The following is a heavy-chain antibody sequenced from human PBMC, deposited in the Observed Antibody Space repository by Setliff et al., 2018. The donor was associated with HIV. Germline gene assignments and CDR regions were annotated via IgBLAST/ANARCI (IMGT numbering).Heavy chain of an antibody. D-gene: IGHD2-15*01. CDR3: ARLGSHCKNAFCPPY. CDR2: THYSGSS. V-gene: IGHV4-59*11. CDR1: GGFTSNHY. Sequence: SETLSLTCTISGGFTSNHYWNWIRQPPGKGLEWIGSTHYSGSSYYSPSLKSRVTISLDTSKNQFSLKLSSMTAADTAVYYCARLGSHCKNAFCPPYWGQGTLVT. J-gene: IGHJ4*02.